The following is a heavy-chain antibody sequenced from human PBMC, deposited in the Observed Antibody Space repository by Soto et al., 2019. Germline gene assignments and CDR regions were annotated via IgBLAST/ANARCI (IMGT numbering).Heavy chain of an antibody. CDR3: AKLHNYNYALDV. CDR1: GFTFSSYA. D-gene: IGHD1-7*01. Sequence: EVQLVESGGSLVQPGGSLRLSCAASGFTFSSYAMHWVRQAPGKGLEYVSAIRSNGGSIYYGNSVKGRFTISRDNSKNTLYLQMGRLRAEDMAVYYCAKLHNYNYALDVGCQGTTVTVAS. CDR2: IRSNGGSI. V-gene: IGHV3-64*01. J-gene: IGHJ6*02.